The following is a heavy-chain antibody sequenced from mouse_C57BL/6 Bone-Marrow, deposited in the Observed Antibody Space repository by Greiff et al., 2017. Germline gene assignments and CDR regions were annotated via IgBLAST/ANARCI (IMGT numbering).Heavy chain of an antibody. CDR1: GFTFSGYG. CDR2: ISSGSSYI. CDR3: ARRDGYPFAY. J-gene: IGHJ3*01. Sequence: EVQLVESGGDLVKPGGSLKLSCAASGFTFSGYGMSWVRQTPDKRLEWVASISSGSSYIYYPDSVKGRFTFSRDNAKNTLYLQMNSLKSEDTAMYYCARRDGYPFAYWGQGTLVTVSA. V-gene: IGHV5-6*01. D-gene: IGHD2-3*01.